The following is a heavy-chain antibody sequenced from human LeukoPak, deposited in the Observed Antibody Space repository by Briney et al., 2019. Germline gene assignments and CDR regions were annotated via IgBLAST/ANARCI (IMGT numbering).Heavy chain of an antibody. J-gene: IGHJ1*01. D-gene: IGHD6-13*01. CDR1: GYTLTELS. Sequence: ASVKVSCKVSGYTLTELSMRWVRQAPGKGLECIGGFDPEDGETIYAQKFQGRVTMTEDTSTYTAYMELSSLRSEDTAVYYCATDLTYSSSFQHWGQGTLVTVSS. CDR3: ATDLTYSSSFQH. CDR2: FDPEDGET. V-gene: IGHV1-24*01.